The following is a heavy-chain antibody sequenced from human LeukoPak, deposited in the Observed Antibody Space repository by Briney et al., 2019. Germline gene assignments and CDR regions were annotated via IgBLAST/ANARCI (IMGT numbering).Heavy chain of an antibody. V-gene: IGHV3-53*01. Sequence: PGGSLRLCCAASGFTVSSNYMSWVRQAAGKGLEWVSVIYSGGSTYYADSVKGRFTISRDNSKNTLYLQMNSLRAEDTAVYYCAREFYYDSSGGFDYWGQGTLVTVSS. CDR2: IYSGGST. D-gene: IGHD3-22*01. CDR1: GFTVSSNY. CDR3: AREFYYDSSGGFDY. J-gene: IGHJ4*02.